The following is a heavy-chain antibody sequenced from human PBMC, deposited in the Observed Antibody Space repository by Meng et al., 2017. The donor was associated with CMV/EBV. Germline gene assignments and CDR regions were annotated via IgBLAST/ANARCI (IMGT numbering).Heavy chain of an antibody. J-gene: IGHJ3*02. CDR2: IYSGGST. V-gene: IGHV3-66*02. Sequence: GESLKISCAASGFTVSINYMSWVRQAPGKGLEWVSVIYSGGSTYYADSVKGRFTISRDNSKNTLYLQMNSLRAEDTAVYYCARARGGRSYYYDSSGYYSAYRGGAFDIWGQGTMVTVSS. D-gene: IGHD3-22*01. CDR3: ARARGGRSYYYDSSGYYSAYRGGAFDI. CDR1: GFTVSINY.